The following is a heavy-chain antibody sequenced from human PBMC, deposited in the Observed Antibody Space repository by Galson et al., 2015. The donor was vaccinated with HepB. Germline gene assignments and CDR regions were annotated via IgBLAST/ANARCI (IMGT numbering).Heavy chain of an antibody. CDR3: ARDLRNWGSSKNYYYYGMDV. Sequence: SVKVSCKASGYTFTSYAMNWVRQAPGQGLEWMGIINPSGGSTSYAQKFQGRVTMTRDTSTSTVYMELSSLRSEDTAVYYCARDLRNWGSSKNYYYYGMDVWGQGTTVTVSS. V-gene: IGHV1-46*01. D-gene: IGHD6-13*01. CDR1: GYTFTSYA. J-gene: IGHJ6*02. CDR2: INPSGGST.